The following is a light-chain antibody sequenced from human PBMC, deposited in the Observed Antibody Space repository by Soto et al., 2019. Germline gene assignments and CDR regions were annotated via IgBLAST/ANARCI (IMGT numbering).Light chain of an antibody. Sequence: QSVLTQPPSASGSPGQSVTISCAGTSSDVGGYDSVSWYQQHSTKAPKLLIYEVIKRPSGVPDRFSGSKSGNTASLTVSGLQGDDEADYYCSSYAGSNGLLFGGGTKLTVL. CDR3: SSYAGSNGLL. CDR1: SSDVGGYDS. CDR2: EVI. J-gene: IGLJ3*02. V-gene: IGLV2-8*01.